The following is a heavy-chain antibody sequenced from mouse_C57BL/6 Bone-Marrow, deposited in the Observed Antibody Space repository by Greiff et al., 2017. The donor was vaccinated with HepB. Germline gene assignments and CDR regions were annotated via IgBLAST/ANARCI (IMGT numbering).Heavy chain of an antibody. CDR2: INPGSGGT. CDR1: GYAFTNYL. D-gene: IGHD2-5*01. Sequence: VKLMESGAELVRPGTSVKVSCKASGYAFTNYLIEWVKQRPGQGLEWIGVINPGSGGTNYNEKFKGKATLTADKSSSTAYMQLSSLTSEDSAFYFCARARYSNYDYYAMDYWGQGTSVTVSS. V-gene: IGHV1-54*01. CDR3: ARARYSNYDYYAMDY. J-gene: IGHJ4*01.